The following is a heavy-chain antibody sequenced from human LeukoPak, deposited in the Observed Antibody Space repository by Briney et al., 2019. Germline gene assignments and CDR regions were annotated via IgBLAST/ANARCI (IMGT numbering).Heavy chain of an antibody. Sequence: SETLSLTCAVYGGSFSGYYWRWIRQPPGKGLEWIGEINHSGSTHYNPSLKSRVTISVDTSKNQCSLKLSSVTAADTAVYYCARRLGYCSSTSCYGLYYFDYWGQGTLVTVSS. V-gene: IGHV4-34*01. CDR2: INHSGST. CDR3: ARRLGYCSSTSCYGLYYFDY. D-gene: IGHD2-2*01. J-gene: IGHJ4*02. CDR1: GGSFSGYY.